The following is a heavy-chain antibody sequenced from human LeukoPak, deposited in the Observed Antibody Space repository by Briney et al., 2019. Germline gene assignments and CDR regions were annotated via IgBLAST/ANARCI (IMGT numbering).Heavy chain of an antibody. CDR2: ISSSSSTI. Sequence: PGGSLRLSCEASGFXFSTYSMNWVRQAPGKGLEWVSYISSSSSTIYYADSVKGRFTISRDNAKNSLYLQMNSLRDEDTAVYYCAKDSDYYHSSGYYYAYFQHWGQGTLVTVSS. CDR1: GFXFSTYS. V-gene: IGHV3-48*02. CDR3: AKDSDYYHSSGYYYAYFQH. J-gene: IGHJ1*01. D-gene: IGHD3-22*01.